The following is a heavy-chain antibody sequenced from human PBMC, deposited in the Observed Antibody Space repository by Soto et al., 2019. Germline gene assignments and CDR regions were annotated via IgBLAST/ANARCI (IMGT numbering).Heavy chain of an antibody. CDR2: MNPNSGNT. J-gene: IGHJ6*03. CDR1: GYTFTSHD. Sequence: ASVKVSCTASGYTFTSHDINWVRQATGQGLEWMGWMNPNSGNTGYAQKFQGRVTMTRNTSISTAYMELSSLRSEDTAVYYCARGVSGEKSYYMDVWGKGTTVTVSS. D-gene: IGHD3-10*01. CDR3: ARGVSGEKSYYMDV. V-gene: IGHV1-8*01.